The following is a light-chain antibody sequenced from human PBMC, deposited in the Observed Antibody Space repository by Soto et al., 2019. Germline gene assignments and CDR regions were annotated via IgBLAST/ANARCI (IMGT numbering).Light chain of an antibody. CDR2: GAS. Sequence: EIVMTQSPATLSVSPGERATLSCRASQSVRSNLAWYQQKPGQAPRPLIYGASTRATGIPARISGSGSGTEFTLTISSLQSEDFAIYYCQQYDEWPPSYTFGQGTKLEI. CDR3: QQYDEWPPSYT. V-gene: IGKV3-15*01. CDR1: QSVRSN. J-gene: IGKJ2*01.